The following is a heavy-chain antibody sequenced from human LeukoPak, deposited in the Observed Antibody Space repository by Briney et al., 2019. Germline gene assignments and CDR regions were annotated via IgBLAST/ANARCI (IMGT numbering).Heavy chain of an antibody. CDR3: ARERKVKVLGAFDI. D-gene: IGHD2-8*01. CDR1: GFTFSSYS. V-gene: IGHV3-21*01. J-gene: IGHJ3*02. CDR2: ISSSSSYI. Sequence: PGGSLRLSCAASGFTFSSYSMNWVRQAPGKGLEWVSSISSSSSYIYYADSVKGRFTISRDNAKNSLYLQMNSLRAEDTAVYYCARERKVKVLGAFDIWGQGTMVTVSS.